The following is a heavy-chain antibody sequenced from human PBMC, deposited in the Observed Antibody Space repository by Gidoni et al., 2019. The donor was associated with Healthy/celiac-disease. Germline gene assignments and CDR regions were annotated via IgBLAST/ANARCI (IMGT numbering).Heavy chain of an antibody. D-gene: IGHD3-22*01. CDR3: ASIMPGVVVGIVDY. Sequence: QLQLQEAGPGLVKPSETLSLNCTASGGSISSSSYFWGWIRQPRGKGLGWIGSIYYSGSTYYNPSLRSRVTISVDTSKNQFSLKLSSVTAADTAVYYCASIMPGVVVGIVDYWGQGTLVTVSS. CDR2: IYYSGST. V-gene: IGHV4-39*01. J-gene: IGHJ4*02. CDR1: GGSISSSSYF.